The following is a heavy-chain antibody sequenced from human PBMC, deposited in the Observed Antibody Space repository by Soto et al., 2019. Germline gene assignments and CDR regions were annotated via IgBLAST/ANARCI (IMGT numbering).Heavy chain of an antibody. J-gene: IGHJ4*02. CDR3: TTDTPTVVVISYDY. D-gene: IGHD3-22*01. CDR2: IKSKTDGGTT. Sequence: GGSLRLSCAASGFTFSNAWMSWVRQAPGKGLEWVCRIKSKTDGGTTDYAAPVKGRFTIPRDDSKNTLYLQMNSLKTEDTAVYYCTTDTPTVVVISYDYWGQGTLVTVSS. CDR1: GFTFSNAW. V-gene: IGHV3-15*01.